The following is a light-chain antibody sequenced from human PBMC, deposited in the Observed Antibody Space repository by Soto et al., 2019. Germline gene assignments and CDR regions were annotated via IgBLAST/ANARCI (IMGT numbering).Light chain of an antibody. CDR3: ASYTRTTTLV. CDR2: DVN. CDR1: SSDVGGYNY. V-gene: IGLV2-14*01. Sequence: QSALTQPASVSGSPGQSITISCTGTSSDVGGYNYVSWYQQLPGKAPKLMIYDVNNRPSGISYRFSGSKSGNTASLTISGLQAEDEADYYCASYTRTTTLVFGGGTKVTVL. J-gene: IGLJ2*01.